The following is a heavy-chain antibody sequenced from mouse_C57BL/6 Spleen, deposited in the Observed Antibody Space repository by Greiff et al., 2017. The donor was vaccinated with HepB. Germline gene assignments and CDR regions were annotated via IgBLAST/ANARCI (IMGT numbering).Heavy chain of an antibody. CDR1: GFTFSDYG. D-gene: IGHD3-2*02. CDR3: AAQNAMDY. J-gene: IGHJ4*01. Sequence: VQLQQSGGGLVKPGGSLKLSCAASGFTFSDYGMHWVRQAPEKGLEWVAYISSGSSTIYYADTVKGRFTISRDNAKNTLFLQMTSLRSEDTAMYYCAAQNAMDYWGQGTSVTVSS. V-gene: IGHV5-17*01. CDR2: ISSGSSTI.